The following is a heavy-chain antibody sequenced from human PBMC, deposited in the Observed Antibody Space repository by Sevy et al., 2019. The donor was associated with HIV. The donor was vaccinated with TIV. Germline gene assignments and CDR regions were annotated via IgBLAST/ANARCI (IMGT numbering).Heavy chain of an antibody. Sequence: SETLSLTCTVSGGSISSYYWSWIRQPPGKGLEWIGYIYYSGSTNYNPSLKSRVTISVDTSKNQFSLKLSSVTAADTAVYYCARGGYSGYDQHHLYYFDYRGQGTLVTVSS. CDR3: ARGGYSGYDQHHLYYFDY. CDR2: IYYSGST. J-gene: IGHJ4*02. D-gene: IGHD5-12*01. CDR1: GGSISSYY. V-gene: IGHV4-59*01.